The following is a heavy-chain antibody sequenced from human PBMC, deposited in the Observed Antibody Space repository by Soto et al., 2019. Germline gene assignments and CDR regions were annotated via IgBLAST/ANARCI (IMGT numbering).Heavy chain of an antibody. J-gene: IGHJ4*02. CDR2: IGTAGDT. D-gene: IGHD6-13*01. CDR3: ARGAGAAGYDY. CDR1: GFTFSSYD. Sequence: GESLKISCAASGFTFSSYDMHWVRQATGKGLEWVSAIGTAGDTYYPGSVKGRFTISRENAKNSLYLQMNSLRAGDTAVYYCARGAGAAGYDYWGQGTLVTVSS. V-gene: IGHV3-13*01.